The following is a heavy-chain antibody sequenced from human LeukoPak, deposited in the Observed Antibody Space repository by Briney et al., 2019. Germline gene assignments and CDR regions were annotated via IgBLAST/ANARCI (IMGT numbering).Heavy chain of an antibody. CDR2: IYSGGST. CDR1: GYTVSSNY. D-gene: IGHD3-10*01. J-gene: IGHJ4*02. CDR3: ARGTVTMVDY. Sequence: GGSLRLSCAASGYTVSSNYMSWVRQAPGRGLEWVSVIYSGGSTYYADSVKGRFTISRDNSKNTLFLQMNSLRAGDTAVYYCARGTVTMVDYWGQGTLVTVSS. V-gene: IGHV3-66*01.